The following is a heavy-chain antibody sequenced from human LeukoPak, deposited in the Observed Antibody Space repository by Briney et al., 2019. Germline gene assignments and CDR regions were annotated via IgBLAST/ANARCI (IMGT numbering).Heavy chain of an antibody. J-gene: IGHJ4*02. D-gene: IGHD1-1*01. Sequence: ASVTVSCTSSGYTFIVFYMHWVRQAPGQGLEWMGRINPDSGGTNYAQKFQGRVTMTRDTSISTAYMELSRLRSDDTAVYYCARGLENFDYWGQGTLVTVSS. CDR3: ARGLENFDY. CDR2: INPDSGGT. V-gene: IGHV1-2*06. CDR1: GYTFIVFY.